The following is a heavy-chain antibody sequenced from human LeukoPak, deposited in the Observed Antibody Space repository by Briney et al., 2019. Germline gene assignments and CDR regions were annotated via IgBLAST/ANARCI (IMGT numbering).Heavy chain of an antibody. CDR1: GGSISSGDYY. J-gene: IGHJ5*02. Sequence: PSETLSLTCTVSGGSISSGDYYWSWIRQPPGKGLEWIGYIYYSGSTYYNPSLKSRVTISVDTSKNQFSLKLGSVTAADTAVYYCARGIVVPAAMGFDPWGQGTLVTVSS. V-gene: IGHV4-30-4*08. CDR3: ARGIVVPAAMGFDP. D-gene: IGHD2-2*01. CDR2: IYYSGST.